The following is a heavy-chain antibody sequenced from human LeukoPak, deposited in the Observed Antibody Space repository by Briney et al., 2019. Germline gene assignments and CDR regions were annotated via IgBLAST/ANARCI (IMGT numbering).Heavy chain of an antibody. CDR1: GFTFSSYW. D-gene: IGHD6-13*01. J-gene: IGHJ4*02. V-gene: IGHV3-7*01. Sequence: GGSLRLSCAASGFTFSSYWMSWVRQAPGKGLEWVANIKQDGSEKYYVDSVKGRFTISRDNAKNSLYLQMNSLRAEDTAVYYCAQERYSSSWYTGDGYWGQGTLVTVSS. CDR3: AQERYSSSWYTGDGY. CDR2: IKQDGSEK.